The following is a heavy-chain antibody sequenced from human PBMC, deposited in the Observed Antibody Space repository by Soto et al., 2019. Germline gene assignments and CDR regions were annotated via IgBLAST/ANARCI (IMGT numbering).Heavy chain of an antibody. CDR1: GFTFSSYW. D-gene: IGHD2-15*01. Sequence: GGSLRLSCAASGFTFSSYWMHWIRQAPGKGLVWVSRINSDGSSTSYAESVKGRFTISRDNAKNTLFLQMNSLRAEDTAVYYCLAAGGPYNWFDPWGQGTLVTVSS. CDR3: LAAGGPYNWFDP. V-gene: IGHV3-74*01. J-gene: IGHJ5*02. CDR2: INSDGSST.